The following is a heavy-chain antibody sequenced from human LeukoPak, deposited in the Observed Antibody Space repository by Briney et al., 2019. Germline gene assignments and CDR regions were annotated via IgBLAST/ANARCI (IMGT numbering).Heavy chain of an antibody. V-gene: IGHV3-48*01. CDR2: ISSSSSII. CDR1: GFTFTSYS. J-gene: IGHJ3*02. CDR3: ARGRPPHGAFDI. Sequence: GGSLRLSCAASGFTFTSYSMNWVRQAPGKGLEWISYISSSSSIIYYADSVKGRFTISRDNAKNSLYLQMNSLRAEDTAVYYCARGRPPHGAFDIWGQGTMVTVSS.